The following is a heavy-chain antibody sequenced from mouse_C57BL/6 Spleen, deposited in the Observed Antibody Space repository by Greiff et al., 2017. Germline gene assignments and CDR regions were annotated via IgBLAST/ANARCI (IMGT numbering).Heavy chain of an antibody. CDR3: ARGGNYYGSSYWYFDV. CDR2: IYPGSGST. J-gene: IGHJ1*03. CDR1: GYTFTSYW. V-gene: IGHV1-55*01. Sequence: QVQLQQPGAELVKPGASVKMSCKASGYTFTSYWITWVKQRPGHGLEWIGDIYPGSGSTNYNEKFKSKATLPVDTSSSTAYMQLSSLTSEDSAVYYCARGGNYYGSSYWYFDVGGTGTTGTVSS. D-gene: IGHD1-1*01.